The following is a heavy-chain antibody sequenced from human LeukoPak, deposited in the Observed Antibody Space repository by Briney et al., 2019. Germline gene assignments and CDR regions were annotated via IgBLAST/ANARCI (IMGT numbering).Heavy chain of an antibody. V-gene: IGHV3-23*01. J-gene: IGHJ3*02. D-gene: IGHD1-26*01. CDR3: AKDLEKYSGSYLGAFDI. CDR2: ISGSGGLI. CDR1: GFTFGNYA. Sequence: PGGSLRLSCAASGFTFGNYAMSWVRQAPGKGLEWVSAISGSGGLIYYADSVKGRFTISRDNSKNTLWLQMNSLRAEDTAVYYCAKDLEKYSGSYLGAFDIWGQGTMVTVSS.